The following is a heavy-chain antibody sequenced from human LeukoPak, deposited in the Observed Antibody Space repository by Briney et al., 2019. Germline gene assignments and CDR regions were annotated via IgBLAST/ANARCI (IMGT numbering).Heavy chain of an antibody. CDR1: GFTFSSYT. CDR2: ISGSGGTT. Sequence: PGGSLRLSCAASGFTFSSYTMSWVRQAPGKGLAWVSAISGSGGTTYYADSVKGRFTISRDNSKNMLYLQMNSLRAEDTAVYYCAKVSGVVVPAAIRDAFDIWGQGTMVTVSS. J-gene: IGHJ3*02. V-gene: IGHV3-23*01. D-gene: IGHD2-2*02. CDR3: AKVSGVVVPAAIRDAFDI.